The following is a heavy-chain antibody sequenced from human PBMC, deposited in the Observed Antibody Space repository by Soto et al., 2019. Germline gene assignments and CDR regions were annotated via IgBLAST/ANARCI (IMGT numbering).Heavy chain of an antibody. J-gene: IGHJ4*02. V-gene: IGHV3-33*01. CDR1: GFTFSSYG. D-gene: IGHD6-13*01. Sequence: QVQLVESGGGVVQPGRSLRLSCAASGFTFSSYGMHWVRQAPGKGLEWVAVLWYDGSNKYYADSVKGRFTISRDNSKNTLYLQMNSLRAEDTAVYFCARDLHINSWYPSLGGYWGQGTLLTVSS. CDR3: ARDLHINSWYPSLGGY. CDR2: LWYDGSNK.